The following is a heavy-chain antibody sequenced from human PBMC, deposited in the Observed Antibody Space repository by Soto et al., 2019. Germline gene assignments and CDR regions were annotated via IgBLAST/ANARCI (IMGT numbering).Heavy chain of an antibody. CDR3: ARPQGSGWYNWFDP. CDR1: GGSISSSGYY. Sequence: PSETLSLTCTVSGGSISSSGYYWGWIRQPPGKGLEWIGSIYYSGSTYYNPSLKSRVTISVDTSKNQFSLKLSSVTAADKAVYYCARPQGSGWYNWFDPWGQGTLVTVSS. J-gene: IGHJ5*02. CDR2: IYYSGST. V-gene: IGHV4-39*01. D-gene: IGHD6-19*01.